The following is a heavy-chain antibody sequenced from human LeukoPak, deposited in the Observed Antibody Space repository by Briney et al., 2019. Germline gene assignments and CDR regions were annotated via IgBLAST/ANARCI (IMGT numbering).Heavy chain of an antibody. Sequence: GSLRLSCAASGFTFSSFSMTWVRQAPGKGLEWVSYISSSSDTIYYADSVKGRFTISRDNAKNSLYLQMNSLRDEDTAVYYCARAVSGSPGYWGQGTLVTVSS. CDR3: ARAVSGSPGY. V-gene: IGHV3-48*02. D-gene: IGHD6-19*01. CDR1: GFTFSSFS. J-gene: IGHJ4*02. CDR2: ISSSSDTI.